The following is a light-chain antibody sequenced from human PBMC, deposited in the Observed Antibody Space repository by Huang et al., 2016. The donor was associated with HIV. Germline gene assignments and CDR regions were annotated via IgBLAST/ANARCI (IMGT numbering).Light chain of an antibody. CDR3: QQYNNWGS. Sequence: EIVMTQSPATLSVSPGERATLSCRASQSVSTNLAWYQQRPGQAPRPLIYGASTRATGIPARFSGSGSGTEFTLTISSLQSEDFALYYCQQYNNWGSFGGGTKVEIK. CDR1: QSVSTN. V-gene: IGKV3-15*01. J-gene: IGKJ4*01. CDR2: GAS.